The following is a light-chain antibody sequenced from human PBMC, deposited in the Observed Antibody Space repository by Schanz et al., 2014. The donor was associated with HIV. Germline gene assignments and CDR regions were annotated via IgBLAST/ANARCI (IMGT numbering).Light chain of an antibody. CDR2: GAS. CDR3: QQYNNWPPLT. J-gene: IGKJ4*01. V-gene: IGKV3-15*01. Sequence: EIGLTQSPGTLSLSPGEGGTLSCRASQTVKSNFIGWYQQKPGQAPRLLIFGASNRATGIPARFSGSGSGTEFTLTISSLQSEDFAVYYCQQYNNWPPLTFGGGTKVEMK. CDR1: QTVKSN.